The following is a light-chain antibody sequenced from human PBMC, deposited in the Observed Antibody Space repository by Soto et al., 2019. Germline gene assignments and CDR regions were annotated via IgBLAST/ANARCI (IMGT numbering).Light chain of an antibody. V-gene: IGKV3-11*01. Sequence: EIVLTHSQATLSSSPCERATLSFSASQTVSSKLAWYQHKPGQAPRLLIYDASNRATGIPARFSGSGSGTDFTLTISSLEPEDFAVYYCQQRSNWLSITFGQGTRLEIK. J-gene: IGKJ5*01. CDR2: DAS. CDR3: QQRSNWLSIT. CDR1: QTVSSK.